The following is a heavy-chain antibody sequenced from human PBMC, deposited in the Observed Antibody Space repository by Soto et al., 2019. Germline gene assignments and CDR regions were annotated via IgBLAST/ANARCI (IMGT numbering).Heavy chain of an antibody. Sequence: PSETLSLTCTVSGGSISSYYWSWIRQPPGKGLEWIGYIYYSGSTNYNPSLKSRVTISVDTSKNQFSLKLSSVTAADTAVYYCARLGGAEEFDPWGQGTLVTVSS. D-gene: IGHD1-26*01. CDR1: GGSISSYY. V-gene: IGHV4-59*08. J-gene: IGHJ5*02. CDR2: IYYSGST. CDR3: ARLGGAEEFDP.